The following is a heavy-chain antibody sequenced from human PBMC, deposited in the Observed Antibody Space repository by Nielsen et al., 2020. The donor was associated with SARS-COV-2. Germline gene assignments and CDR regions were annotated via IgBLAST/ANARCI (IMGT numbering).Heavy chain of an antibody. CDR3: ARDLAVAESYDY. V-gene: IGHV3-33*01. CDR1: GFTFSSYG. D-gene: IGHD6-19*01. Sequence: GESLKISCAASGFTFSSYGMHWVRQAPGKGLEWVAVIWYDGSNKYYADSVKGRFTISRDNSENTLYLQMNSLRAEDTAVYYCARDLAVAESYDYWGQGTLVTVSS. CDR2: IWYDGSNK. J-gene: IGHJ4*02.